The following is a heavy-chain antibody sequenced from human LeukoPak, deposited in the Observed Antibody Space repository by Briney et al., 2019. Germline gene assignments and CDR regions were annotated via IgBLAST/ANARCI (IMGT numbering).Heavy chain of an antibody. J-gene: IGHJ3*02. Sequence: PGGSLRLSCAASGFTFSSYWMHWVRQAPGKGLVWVSRINSDGSSTSYADSVKGRFTISRDNAKNSLYLQMNSLRAEDTAVYYCAREGWYYDSSGAFDIWGQGTMVTVSS. D-gene: IGHD3-22*01. CDR3: AREGWYYDSSGAFDI. V-gene: IGHV3-74*01. CDR1: GFTFSSYW. CDR2: INSDGSST.